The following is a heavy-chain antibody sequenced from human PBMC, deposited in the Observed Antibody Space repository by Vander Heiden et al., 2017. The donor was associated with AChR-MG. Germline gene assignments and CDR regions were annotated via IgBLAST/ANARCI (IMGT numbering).Heavy chain of an antibody. CDR3: ARDGEGATPISY. CDR2: ISYDGSNK. CDR1: GFTFSSYA. J-gene: IGHJ4*02. D-gene: IGHD1-26*01. V-gene: IGHV3-30-3*01. Sequence: QVQLVESGGGVVQPGRSLRLSCAASGFTFSSYAMHWVRQAPGKGLEWVAVISYDGSNKYYADSVKGRFTISRDNSKNTLYLQMNSLRAEDTAVYYCARDGEGATPISYWGQGTLVTVSS.